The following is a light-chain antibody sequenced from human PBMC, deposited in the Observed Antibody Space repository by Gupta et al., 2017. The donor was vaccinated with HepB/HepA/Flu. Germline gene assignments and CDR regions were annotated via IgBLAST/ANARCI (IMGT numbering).Light chain of an antibody. CDR2: DVS. Sequence: QSALTQPASVSGSPGQSITISCTGTSSDVGGYNSVSWYQQPPDNAPNLLIYDVSTRPAGVSNRFSGSKSGNTASLTISGLQAEDEAYYYCIAYTNNSTLFGGGAKVTVL. CDR1: SSDVGGYNS. V-gene: IGLV2-14*03. CDR3: IAYTNNSTL. J-gene: IGLJ2*01.